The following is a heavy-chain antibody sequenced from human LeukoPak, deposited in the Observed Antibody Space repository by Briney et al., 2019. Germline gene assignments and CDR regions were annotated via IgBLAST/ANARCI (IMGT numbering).Heavy chain of an antibody. CDR1: GGSISSYY. V-gene: IGHV4-4*07. D-gene: IGHD5-18*01. J-gene: IGHJ6*02. CDR2: IYTSGST. CDR3: ARGVRGYSYGSGYGYYGMDV. Sequence: SETLSLTCTVSGGSISSYYWSWIRQPAGKGLEWIGRIYTSGSTNYNPSLKSRVTISVDTSKNQFSLKLSSVTAADTAVYYCARGVRGYSYGSGYGYYGMDVWGQGTTVTVSS.